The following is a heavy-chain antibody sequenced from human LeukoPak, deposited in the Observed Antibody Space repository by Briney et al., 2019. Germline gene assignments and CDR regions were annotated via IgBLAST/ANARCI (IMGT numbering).Heavy chain of an antibody. CDR3: ARADYYFFMDV. D-gene: IGHD6-19*01. J-gene: IGHJ6*03. V-gene: IGHV3-30*02. CDR1: GFTFSSYE. CDR2: IRYDATIK. Sequence: GGSLRLSCAASGFTFSSYEMNWVRQAPGKGLEWVAFIRYDATIKYYADSVKGRFTISRDNSKNTVYFQMNSLRPEDTAVYYCARADYYFFMDVWGKGTTVTVSS.